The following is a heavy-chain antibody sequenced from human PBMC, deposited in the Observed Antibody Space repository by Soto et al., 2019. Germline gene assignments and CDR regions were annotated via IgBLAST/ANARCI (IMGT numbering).Heavy chain of an antibody. CDR2: IIPIFGTA. V-gene: IGHV1-69*05. CDR1: GGTFSSYA. D-gene: IGHD6-19*01. CDR3: ARESSSGWSSNHYFDY. J-gene: IGHJ4*02. Sequence: QVQLVQSGAEVKKPGSSVKVSCKASGGTFSSYAISWVRQAPGQGLEWMGGIIPIFGTANYAQKFQGRVTITXXEXTXXAYMELSSLRSEDTAVYYCARESSSGWSSNHYFDYWGQGTLVTVSS.